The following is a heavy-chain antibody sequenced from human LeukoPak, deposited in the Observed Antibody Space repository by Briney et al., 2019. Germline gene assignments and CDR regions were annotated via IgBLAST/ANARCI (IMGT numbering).Heavy chain of an antibody. Sequence: PGGSLGLSCAASGFTVSSNYMSWVRQAPGKGLEWVSVIYSGGSTYYADSVKGRFTISRDNSKNTLYLQMNSLRAEDTAVYYCARGFCSGGSCYFDYWGQGTLVTVSS. J-gene: IGHJ4*02. D-gene: IGHD2-15*01. CDR3: ARGFCSGGSCYFDY. CDR1: GFTVSSNY. V-gene: IGHV3-66*01. CDR2: IYSGGST.